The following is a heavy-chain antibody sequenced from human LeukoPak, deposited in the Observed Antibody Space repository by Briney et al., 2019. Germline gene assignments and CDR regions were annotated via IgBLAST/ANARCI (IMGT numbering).Heavy chain of an antibody. CDR2: INPNSGGT. D-gene: IGHD6-19*01. J-gene: IGHJ3*02. CDR1: GYTFTGYY. CDR3: AREENSSGWYACAFDI. V-gene: IGHV1-2*02. Sequence: ASVKVSCKASGYTFTGYYMHWVRQAPGQGLEWMGWINPNSGGTNYAQKSQGRVTTTRDTSISTAYMELSRLRSDDTAVYYCAREENSSGWYACAFDIWGQGTMVTVSS.